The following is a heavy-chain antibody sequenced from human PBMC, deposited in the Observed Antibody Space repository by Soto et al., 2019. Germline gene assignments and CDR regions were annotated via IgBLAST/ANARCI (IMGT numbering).Heavy chain of an antibody. CDR1: GFTFSTYW. CDR2: IKQDGSEK. Sequence: PGGSLRLSCAASGFTFSTYWMNWVRQAPGKGLEWVANIKQDGSEKYYVDSVKGRFAISRDNAKDSLFLQMNNLRAEDTAVYYCVRDWCTFWGMDVWGQGTTVTVSS. CDR3: VRDWCTFWGMDV. V-gene: IGHV3-7*01. J-gene: IGHJ6*02. D-gene: IGHD2-15*01.